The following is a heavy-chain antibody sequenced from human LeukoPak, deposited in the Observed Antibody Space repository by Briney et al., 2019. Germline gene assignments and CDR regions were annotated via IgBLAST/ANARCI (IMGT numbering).Heavy chain of an antibody. V-gene: IGHV4-34*01. CDR3: ARGIVVVPAADGVAAASPFDY. CDR2: INHSGST. CDR1: GGSFSGYY. D-gene: IGHD2-2*01. Sequence: SETLSLTCAVYGGSFSGYYWSWIRQPPGKGLEWIGEINHSGSTNYNPSLKSRVTISVDTSKNQFSLKLSSVTAADTAVYYCARGIVVVPAADGVAAASPFDYWGQGTLVTVSS. J-gene: IGHJ4*02.